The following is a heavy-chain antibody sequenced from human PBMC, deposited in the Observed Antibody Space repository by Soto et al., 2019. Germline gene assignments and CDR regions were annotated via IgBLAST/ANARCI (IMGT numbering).Heavy chain of an antibody. J-gene: IGHJ4*02. D-gene: IGHD2-15*01. CDR3: AREYCRGGSCYSGAPGY. V-gene: IGHV3-74*01. Sequence: GGSLRLSCAASGFTFSSYWMHWVRQAPGKGLVWVSRINSDGSSTSYADSVKGRFTISRDNAKNTLYLQMNSLRAEDTAVYYCAREYCRGGSCYSGAPGYWGQGTLVTVSS. CDR2: INSDGSST. CDR1: GFTFSSYW.